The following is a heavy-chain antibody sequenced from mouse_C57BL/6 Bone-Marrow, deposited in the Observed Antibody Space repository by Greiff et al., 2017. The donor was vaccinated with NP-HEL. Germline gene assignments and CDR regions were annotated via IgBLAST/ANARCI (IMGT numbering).Heavy chain of an antibody. CDR3: ARDSSWFDY. CDR2: ISYDGSN. J-gene: IGHJ3*01. Sequence: EVQLQQSGPGLVKPSHSLSLTCSVTGYSITSGYYWNRIRQFPGNKLEWMGYISYDGSNNYNPSLKNLTSITRDTSKNQCFLKLNYVTTEDTATYYCARDSSWFDYWGQGTLVTVSA. D-gene: IGHD1-1*01. V-gene: IGHV3-6*01. CDR1: GYSITSGYY.